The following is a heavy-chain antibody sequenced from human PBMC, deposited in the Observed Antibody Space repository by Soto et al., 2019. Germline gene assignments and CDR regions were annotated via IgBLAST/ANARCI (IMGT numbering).Heavy chain of an antibody. J-gene: IGHJ4*02. Sequence: ASVKVSCKVSGYPFTTYYIHWVRQAPGQGLEWMGWIDPRSGGTVYEQKFQGRVTMTRDTSISTVYMDLGGLTSDDTALYYCATDDYGIFHYWGQGSLVTVSS. CDR1: GYPFTTYY. V-gene: IGHV1-2*02. D-gene: IGHD3-10*01. CDR2: IDPRSGGT. CDR3: ATDDYGIFHY.